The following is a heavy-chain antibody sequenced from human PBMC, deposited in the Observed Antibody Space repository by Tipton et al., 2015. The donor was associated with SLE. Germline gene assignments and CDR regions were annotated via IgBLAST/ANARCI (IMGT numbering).Heavy chain of an antibody. V-gene: IGHV3-21*01. CDR2: FSSSSSYI. D-gene: IGHD2-2*01. J-gene: IGHJ6*02. CDR3: ARALYCSSSSCHVYYYGMDV. CDR1: GFTFSSYS. Sequence: SLRLSCAASGFTFSSYSMNWVRQAPGKGLEWVSSFSSSSSYIYYADSVKGRFTISRDNAKNSLYLQMNSLRAEVTAGYYCARALYCSSSSCHVYYYGMDVWGQWTTVTGSS.